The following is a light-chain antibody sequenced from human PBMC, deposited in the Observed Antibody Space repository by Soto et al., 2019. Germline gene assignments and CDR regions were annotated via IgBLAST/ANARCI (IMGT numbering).Light chain of an antibody. CDR2: GAS. CDR3: QQYGSSPPT. Sequence: EIVLTQSPGTLSLSPGERATLSCRASQSVSSSYLAWYQQKPGQAPRLLIYGASSRATGIPDRFSGSGSGTDFTITISRLEPEDFAVYYCQQYGSSPPTFGQGTKVEI. V-gene: IGKV3-20*01. J-gene: IGKJ1*01. CDR1: QSVSSSY.